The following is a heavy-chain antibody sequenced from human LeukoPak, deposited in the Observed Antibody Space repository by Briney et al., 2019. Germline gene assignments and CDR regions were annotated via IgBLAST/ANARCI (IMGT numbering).Heavy chain of an antibody. D-gene: IGHD5-24*01. Sequence: GRSLRLSCAASGFTFDDYAMHWVRQAPGKGLEWVSSISSSSSYIYYADSVKGRFTISRDNAKNSLYLQMNSLRAEDTAVYYCARLGRWLQSGFDYWGQGTLVTVSS. V-gene: IGHV3-21*01. CDR2: ISSSSSYI. CDR1: GFTFDDYA. J-gene: IGHJ4*02. CDR3: ARLGRWLQSGFDY.